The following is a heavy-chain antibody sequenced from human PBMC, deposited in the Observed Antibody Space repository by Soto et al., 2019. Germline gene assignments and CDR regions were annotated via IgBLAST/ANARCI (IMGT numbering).Heavy chain of an antibody. CDR3: ARSRIGGVRYFDP. CDR2: ISSDGRST. CDR1: GFTFSSYW. Sequence: EVQLVESGGGLVQPGGSLRLSCAGSGFTFSSYWMHWVRQTPRRGLAWVSHISSDGRSTSYADSVKGRFTISRDNTQSTVSLDMNSLTAEDAGVYYCARSRIGGVRYFDPWGQGTLVTVSS. J-gene: IGHJ5*02. D-gene: IGHD2-8*02. V-gene: IGHV3-74*01.